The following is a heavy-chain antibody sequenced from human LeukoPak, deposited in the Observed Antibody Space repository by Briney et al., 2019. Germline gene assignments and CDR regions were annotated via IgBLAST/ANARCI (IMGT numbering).Heavy chain of an antibody. CDR2: ISSSRSTI. D-gene: IGHD3-3*01. Sequence: GGSLRLSCAASGFTFSSFEMNWVRQAPGKGLEWVSYISSSRSTIYYADSVKGRFTISRDNAKNSLYLQMNSLRVEDTAVYYCARDPAGMTVSGVAEYNYGMDVWGQGTTVTVSS. CDR1: GFTFSSFE. V-gene: IGHV3-48*03. J-gene: IGHJ6*02. CDR3: ARDPAGMTVSGVAEYNYGMDV.